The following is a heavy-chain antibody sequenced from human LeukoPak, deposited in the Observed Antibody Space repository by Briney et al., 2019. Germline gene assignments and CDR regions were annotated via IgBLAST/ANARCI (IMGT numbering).Heavy chain of an antibody. J-gene: IGHJ4*02. CDR1: GFTFDDRD. CDR3: AKGRIAAAGSLDY. V-gene: IGHV3-30*18. D-gene: IGHD6-13*01. Sequence: PGGTLRLSCAASGFTFDDRDMSWVRQAPGKGLEWVAVISYDGSNKYYADSVKGRFTISRDNSKNTLYLQMNSLRAEDTAVYYCAKGRIAAAGSLDYWGQGTLVTVSS. CDR2: ISYDGSNK.